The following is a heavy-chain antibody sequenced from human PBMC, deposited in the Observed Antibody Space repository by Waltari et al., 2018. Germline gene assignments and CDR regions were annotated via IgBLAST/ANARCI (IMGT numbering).Heavy chain of an antibody. V-gene: IGHV4-4*02. CDR1: GDSLNYW. J-gene: IGHJ4*02. CDR3: ARDRGRGLYLDT. CDR2: VLGSGRT. D-gene: IGHD2-15*01. Sequence: QLQLQESGPGLVKTSGTLSLICAVSGDSLNYWWSWVRQPPGKGLEWIGQVLGSGRTNYNPSFASRVTISLDTSTHQFALKMTSATAADTALYYCARDRGRGLYLDTWGQGILVTVSP.